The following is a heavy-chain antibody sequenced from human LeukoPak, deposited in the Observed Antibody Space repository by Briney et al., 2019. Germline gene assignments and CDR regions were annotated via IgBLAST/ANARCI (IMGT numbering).Heavy chain of an antibody. CDR3: ARGLTHFDASSPPVY. Sequence: GGSLRLSCAASGFTFTNYAIQWVRQAPGKGLEWVAVISYDGTNIYYGDSVKGRFTISRDNSKNTVYLQMNNLRAEDTAVYHCARGLTHFDASSPPVYWGQGTLVTVSS. J-gene: IGHJ4*02. V-gene: IGHV3-30*01. CDR1: GFTFTNYA. CDR2: ISYDGTNI. D-gene: IGHD3-3*02.